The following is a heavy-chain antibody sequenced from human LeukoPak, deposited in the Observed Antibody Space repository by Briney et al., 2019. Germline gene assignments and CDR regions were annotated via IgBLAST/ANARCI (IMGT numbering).Heavy chain of an antibody. Sequence: GESLKTSCKGSGYSFTTYWIGWVRQMPGKGLEWMGIIFPDDSNTRYRPSFQGQVTISADKSISTAYLQRSSLKASDTAMYYCARSFGDSTAGFHHWGQGTLVTVSS. D-gene: IGHD2-2*01. CDR1: GYSFTTYW. CDR3: ARSFGDSTAGFHH. J-gene: IGHJ4*02. CDR2: IFPDDSNT. V-gene: IGHV5-51*01.